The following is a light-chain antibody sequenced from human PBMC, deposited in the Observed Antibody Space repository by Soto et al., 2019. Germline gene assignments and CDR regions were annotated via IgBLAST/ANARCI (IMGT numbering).Light chain of an antibody. CDR2: AAS. CDR1: QSISSY. CDR3: QQRYSTRWT. V-gene: IGKV1-39*01. Sequence: DIQMTQSPSSLSASVGDRVTITCRASQSISSYLNWYQQKPGKAPKLLIYAASSLPSGVPSRFSGSGSGTDFSLPISSLQPAEFATYYCQQRYSTRWTFGQGTKVEIK. J-gene: IGKJ1*01.